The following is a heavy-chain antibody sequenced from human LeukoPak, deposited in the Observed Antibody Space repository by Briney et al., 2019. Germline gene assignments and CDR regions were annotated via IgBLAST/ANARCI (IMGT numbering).Heavy chain of an antibody. CDR3: AKVLADYYDSSGYFYYFDY. D-gene: IGHD3-22*01. Sequence: GGSLRLSCAASGFTFSGYAMSWVRQAPGKVLEWVSAISGSGGSTYYADSVKGRFTISRDNFKNTLYLQMNSLRAEDTAVYYCAKVLADYYDSSGYFYYFDYCGQGTLVTVSS. CDR1: GFTFSGYA. J-gene: IGHJ4*02. CDR2: ISGSGGST. V-gene: IGHV3-23*01.